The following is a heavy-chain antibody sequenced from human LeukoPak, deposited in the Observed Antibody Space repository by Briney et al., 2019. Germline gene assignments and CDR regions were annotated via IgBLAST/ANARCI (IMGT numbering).Heavy chain of an antibody. D-gene: IGHD3/OR15-3a*01. CDR3: ARDSGFWTFDP. CDR1: CGSFTSYY. J-gene: IGHJ5*02. CDR2: IYYSGST. V-gene: IGHV4-4*08. Sequence: AETLSLICTVSCGSFTSYYWRWIRQPPGRGLEWIGHIYYSGSTNYNPSLKSRLTMAVDTSKNQISLKLTSVTAADTAVYYCARDSGFWTFDPWGQGALVTVSS.